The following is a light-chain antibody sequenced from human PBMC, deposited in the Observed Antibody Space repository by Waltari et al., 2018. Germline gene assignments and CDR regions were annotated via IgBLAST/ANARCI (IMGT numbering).Light chain of an antibody. CDR1: QSIDSS. J-gene: IGKJ1*01. CDR3: HQSGSLPWT. V-gene: IGKV6-21*01. Sequence: ETVLTQSPDFQSVTPKEKVTITCRASQSIDSSLHWYQQKPGQSPKLLIKYSSQSFSGVPSRFSGSGSGTDFTLTINGLEAEDDETYYCHQSGSLPWTFGQGTKVVIK. CDR2: YSS.